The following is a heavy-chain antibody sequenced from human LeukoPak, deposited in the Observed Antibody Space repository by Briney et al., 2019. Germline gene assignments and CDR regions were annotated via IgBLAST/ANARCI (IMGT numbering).Heavy chain of an antibody. Sequence: SETLSPTCAVYGGSFSGYYWSWIRQPPGKGLEWIGEINHSGSTNYNPSLKSRDTIPVDTSKNQFSLKLSSMTAADTAVYYCARATGYSSRGYFDYWGQGTLVTVSS. CDR3: ARATGYSSRGYFDY. J-gene: IGHJ4*02. V-gene: IGHV4-34*01. D-gene: IGHD6-13*01. CDR1: GGSFSGYY. CDR2: INHSGST.